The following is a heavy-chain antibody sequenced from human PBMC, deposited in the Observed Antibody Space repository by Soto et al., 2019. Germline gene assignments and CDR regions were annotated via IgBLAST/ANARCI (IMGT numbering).Heavy chain of an antibody. CDR3: VREGHYYFDY. CDR2: ISKSGGTT. J-gene: IGHJ4*02. CDR1: GFTFSSYE. V-gene: IGHV3-48*03. Sequence: GDLRLSCSASGFTFSSYEMHWVRQAPGQGLEWVSYISKSGGTTYYADSVKGQFTISRDDAKNSVYLQMSSLRPEDMAVYKCVREGHYYFDYWGQGALVTRLL.